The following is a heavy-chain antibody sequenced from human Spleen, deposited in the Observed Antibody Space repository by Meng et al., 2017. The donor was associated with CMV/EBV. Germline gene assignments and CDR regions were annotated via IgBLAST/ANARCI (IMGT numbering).Heavy chain of an antibody. D-gene: IGHD1-7*01. CDR2: IWYDGSDE. CDR1: GLSFSRHG. Sequence: CAASGLSFSRHGMHWVRQAPGKGLEWLAVIWYDGSDEYYADSVKGRFTISRDNSKNTLYLQMNSLRAEDTAVYYCAKGVIGTYRDYFDFWGQGTLV. J-gene: IGHJ4*02. CDR3: AKGVIGTYRDYFDF. V-gene: IGHV3-33*06.